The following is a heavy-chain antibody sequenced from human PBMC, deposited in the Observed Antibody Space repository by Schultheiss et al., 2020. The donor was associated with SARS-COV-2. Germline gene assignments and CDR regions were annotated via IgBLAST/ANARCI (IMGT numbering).Heavy chain of an antibody. J-gene: IGHJ4*02. CDR2: IKQDGSEK. CDR1: GFTFSDYY. D-gene: IGHD3-3*01. CDR3: AREANDFWSGYRKGEDY. Sequence: GESLKISCAASGFTFSDYYMSWIRQAPGKGLEWVANIKQDGSEKYYVDSVKGRFTISRDNAKNSLYLQMNSLRAEDTAVYYCAREANDFWSGYRKGEDYWGQGTLVTVSS. V-gene: IGHV3-7*03.